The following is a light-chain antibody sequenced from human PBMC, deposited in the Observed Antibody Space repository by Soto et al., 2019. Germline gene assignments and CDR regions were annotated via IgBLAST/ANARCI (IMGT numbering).Light chain of an antibody. V-gene: IGLV2-23*02. CDR2: EVT. Sequence: QSVLTQPASVSGSPGQSITIPCTGTSGDVGSYNLVSWYQQHPGKAPKLLIYEVTERPSGVSNRFSGSKSGSTASLTISGLRPDDEGDYYCCSYAGNSEVFGAGTKVTVL. CDR1: SGDVGSYNL. J-gene: IGLJ1*01. CDR3: CSYAGNSEV.